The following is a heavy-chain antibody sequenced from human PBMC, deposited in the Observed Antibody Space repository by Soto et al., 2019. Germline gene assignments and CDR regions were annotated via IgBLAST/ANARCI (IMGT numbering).Heavy chain of an antibody. CDR3: ARGGPYSSSSWWSAEQRLNWFDP. J-gene: IGHJ5*02. D-gene: IGHD6-6*01. Sequence: PSETLSLTCAVYGGSFSGCYWSWIRQPPGKGLEWIGEINHSGSTNYNPSLKSRVTISVDTSKNQFSLKLSSVTAADTAVYYCARGGPYSSSSWWSAEQRLNWFDPWGQGTLVTVSS. CDR1: GGSFSGCY. V-gene: IGHV4-34*01. CDR2: INHSGST.